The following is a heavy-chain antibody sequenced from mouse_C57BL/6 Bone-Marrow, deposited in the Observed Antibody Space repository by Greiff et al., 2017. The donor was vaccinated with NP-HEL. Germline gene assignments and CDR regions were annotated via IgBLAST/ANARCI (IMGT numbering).Heavy chain of an antibody. V-gene: IGHV7-1*01. Sequence: EVHLVESGGGLVQSGRSLRLSCATSGFTFSDFYMEWVRQAPGKGLEWIAASRNKANDYTTEYSASVKGRFIVSRDTSQSILYLQMNALRAEDTAIYYCARVLLDYAMDYWGQGTSVTVSS. CDR2: SRNKANDYTT. D-gene: IGHD1-1*01. J-gene: IGHJ4*01. CDR3: ARVLLDYAMDY. CDR1: GFTFSDFY.